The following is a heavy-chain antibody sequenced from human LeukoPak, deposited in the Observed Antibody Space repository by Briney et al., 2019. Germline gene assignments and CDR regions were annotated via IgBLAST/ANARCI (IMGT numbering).Heavy chain of an antibody. CDR2: INWNGGST. D-gene: IGHD4-17*01. CDR3: ARYGDPNYYYFYVDV. CDR1: GFKFDDYG. Sequence: PGGSLRLSCAASGFKFDDYGMSWVRQAPGKGLEWVSGINWNGGSTGYADSVKDRFTISRDNAKNSLYLQMNSLRAEDTALYYCARYGDPNYYYFYVDVWGKGTTVTVSS. V-gene: IGHV3-20*04. J-gene: IGHJ6*03.